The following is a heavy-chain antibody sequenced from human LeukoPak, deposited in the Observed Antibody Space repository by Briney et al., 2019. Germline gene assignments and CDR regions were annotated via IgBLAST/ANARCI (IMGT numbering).Heavy chain of an antibody. Sequence: GESLKISCKGSGYSFTSYWIGWVRQMPGKGLEWMGIIYPGDSDTRYSPSFQGQVTISADKSISTAYLQWSSLKASDTAMYYCARWGWREGSSWLRTDDAFDIWGQGTMVTVSS. CDR2: IYPGDSDT. D-gene: IGHD6-13*01. J-gene: IGHJ3*02. CDR3: ARWGWREGSSWLRTDDAFDI. CDR1: GYSFTSYW. V-gene: IGHV5-51*01.